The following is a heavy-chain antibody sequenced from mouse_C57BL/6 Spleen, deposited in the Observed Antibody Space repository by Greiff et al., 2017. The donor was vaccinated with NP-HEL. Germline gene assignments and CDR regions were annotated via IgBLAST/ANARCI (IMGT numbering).Heavy chain of an antibody. J-gene: IGHJ2*01. V-gene: IGHV1-15*01. CDR1: GYTFTDYE. CDR3: TRGDPYYCDY. CDR2: IDPETGGT. Sequence: QVQLQQSGAELVRPGASVTLSCKASGYTFTDYEMHWVKQTPVHGLEWIGAIDPETGGTAYNQKFKGKAILTADKSSSTAYMELRSLTSEDSAVYYCTRGDPYYCDYWGKGTTLTVSS. D-gene: IGHD3-3*01.